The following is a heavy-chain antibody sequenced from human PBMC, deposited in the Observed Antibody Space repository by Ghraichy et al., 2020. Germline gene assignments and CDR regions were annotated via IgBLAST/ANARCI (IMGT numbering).Heavy chain of an antibody. CDR2: INHSGST. Sequence: SETLSLTCAVYGGSFSGYYWSWIRQPPGKGLEWIGEINHSGSTNYNPSLKSRVTISVDTSKNQFSLKLSSVTAADTAVYYCAVCYSFRKHFNYWGQGTLVTVSS. D-gene: IGHD2-15*01. V-gene: IGHV4-34*01. CDR3: AVCYSFRKHFNY. J-gene: IGHJ4*02. CDR1: GGSFSGYY.